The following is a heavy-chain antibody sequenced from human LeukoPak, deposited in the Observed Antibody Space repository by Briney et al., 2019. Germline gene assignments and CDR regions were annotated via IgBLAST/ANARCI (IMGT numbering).Heavy chain of an antibody. Sequence: ASVKVSCKASGYTFTSYDFSWVRQAPGQGREWMGWISAYNGNTNYAQILQGRLTMTTDTSTSTAYMELRSLRSDDTAVYYCARQGYGGNSQGAADYWGQGTLVTVSS. CDR1: GYTFTSYD. V-gene: IGHV1-18*01. CDR3: ARQGYGGNSQGAADY. D-gene: IGHD4-23*01. J-gene: IGHJ4*02. CDR2: ISAYNGNT.